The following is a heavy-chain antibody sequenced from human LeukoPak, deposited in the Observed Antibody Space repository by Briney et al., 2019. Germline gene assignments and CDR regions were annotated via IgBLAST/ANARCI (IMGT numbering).Heavy chain of an antibody. J-gene: IGHJ6*02. CDR1: GFTFSSYS. CDR3: AREYCSSTSCYYGMDV. D-gene: IGHD2-2*01. Sequence: GGSLRLSCAASGFTFSSYSMNWVRQAPGKGLEWVSSISSSSSYIYYADSVKGRFTISRDNAKNSLYLQMNSLRAEDTAVYYCAREYCSSTSCYYGMDVWGQGTTVTVSS. V-gene: IGHV3-21*01. CDR2: ISSSSSYI.